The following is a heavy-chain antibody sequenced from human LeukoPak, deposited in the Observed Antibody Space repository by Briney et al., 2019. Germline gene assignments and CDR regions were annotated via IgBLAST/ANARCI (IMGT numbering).Heavy chain of an antibody. J-gene: IGHJ2*01. D-gene: IGHD3-16*01. Sequence: GRSLRLSCAASGFTFDDYAMHWVRHAPGKGLEWVSGISWTSNTIGYADSVEGRFTASRDNFKNTLYLEMHSLRYDHTALYYCAREAAWGNWYFDHWGRGTLVTVSS. CDR1: GFTFDDYA. V-gene: IGHV3-9*01. CDR2: ISWTSNTI. CDR3: AREAAWGNWYFDH.